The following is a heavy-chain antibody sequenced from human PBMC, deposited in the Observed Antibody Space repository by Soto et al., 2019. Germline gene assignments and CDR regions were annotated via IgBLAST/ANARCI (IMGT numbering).Heavy chain of an antibody. J-gene: IGHJ4*02. D-gene: IGHD2-15*01. Sequence: PGGSLRLSCAASGFTFSTYAMTWVRQTPGKGLEWVSTISASGSVTYQADSVKGRFTISRDNSKNTLYLQMNSLRVEDTAIYYCAKVNGFCSGGTCPNDYWGQGTLVTVSS. V-gene: IGHV3-23*01. CDR1: GFTFSTYA. CDR3: AKVNGFCSGGTCPNDY. CDR2: ISASGSVT.